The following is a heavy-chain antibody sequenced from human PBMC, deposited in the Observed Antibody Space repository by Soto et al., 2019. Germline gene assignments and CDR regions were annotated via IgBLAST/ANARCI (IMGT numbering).Heavy chain of an antibody. Sequence: QVQLVQSGAEVKKPGASVKVSCKASGYTFTSYDINWVRQATGQGLEWMGWMNPNSGNTGYAQKFQGRVTMTRNTSISTAYMELSSLRSEDTAVYYCARAANRRDYDFWSGYYYYYGMDVWVQGTTVTVSS. J-gene: IGHJ6*02. V-gene: IGHV1-8*01. CDR2: MNPNSGNT. CDR3: ARAANRRDYDFWSGYYYYYGMDV. D-gene: IGHD3-3*01. CDR1: GYTFTSYD.